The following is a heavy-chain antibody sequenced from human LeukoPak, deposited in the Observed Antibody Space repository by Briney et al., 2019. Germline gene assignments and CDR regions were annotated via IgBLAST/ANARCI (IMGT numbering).Heavy chain of an antibody. CDR3: ARVLEMATMSIEFDP. J-gene: IGHJ5*02. Sequence: PSETLSLTCTVSGDSISSGDYYWSWIRQPAGKGLEWIGRISSSGSTNYNPSLKSRVTISVDTSKNQFSLKLSSVTAADTAVYYCARVLEMATMSIEFDPWGQGTLVTVSS. CDR2: ISSSGST. CDR1: GDSISSGDYY. V-gene: IGHV4-61*02. D-gene: IGHD5-24*01.